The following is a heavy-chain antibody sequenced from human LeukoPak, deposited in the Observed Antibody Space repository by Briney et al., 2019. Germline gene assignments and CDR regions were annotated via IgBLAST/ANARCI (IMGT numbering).Heavy chain of an antibody. CDR2: IYHSGST. D-gene: IGHD5-18*01. Sequence: SETLSLTCAVSGGSISSSNWWSWVRQPPGKGLEWIGEIYHSGSTNYNPSLKSRVTISVDTSKNQFSLKLSSVTAADTAVYYCARGGAGIQLWFDYWGQGTLVTVSS. CDR1: GGSISSSNW. CDR3: ARGGAGIQLWFDY. V-gene: IGHV4-4*02. J-gene: IGHJ4*02.